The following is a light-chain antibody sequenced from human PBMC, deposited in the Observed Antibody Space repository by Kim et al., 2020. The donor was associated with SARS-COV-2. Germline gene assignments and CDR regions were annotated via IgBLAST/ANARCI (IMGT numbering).Light chain of an antibody. CDR1: QSISRY. CDR2: AAS. Sequence: ASVGDRVTITCRTSQSISRYLNWYQQKPGKAPKLLIYAASSLQGGVPPRFSGSGSGTDFTLTISSLQPEDFATYYCQQSYSTPRTFGQGTKVDIK. J-gene: IGKJ1*01. V-gene: IGKV1-39*01. CDR3: QQSYSTPRT.